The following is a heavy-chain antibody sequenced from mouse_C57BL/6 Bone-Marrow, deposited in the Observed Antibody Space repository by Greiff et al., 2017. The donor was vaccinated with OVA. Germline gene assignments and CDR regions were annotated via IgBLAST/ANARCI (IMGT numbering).Heavy chain of an antibody. D-gene: IGHD2-3*01. Sequence: EVHLVESGGGLVKPGGSLKLSCAASGFTFSSYAMSWVRQTPEKRLEWVATISDGGSYTYYPDNVKGRFTISRDNAKNNLYLQMSHLKSEDTAMYYCASYDGYPYWGQGTTLTVSS. CDR2: ISDGGSYT. CDR1: GFTFSSYA. J-gene: IGHJ2*01. CDR3: ASYDGYPY. V-gene: IGHV5-4*01.